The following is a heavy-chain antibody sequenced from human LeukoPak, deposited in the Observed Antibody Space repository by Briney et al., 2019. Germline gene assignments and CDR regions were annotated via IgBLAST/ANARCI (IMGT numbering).Heavy chain of an antibody. Sequence: GGSLRLSCAASGFTFSTYAMHWVRQAPAKGLEWVAVIYYHGTKTYYADSLKGRLTISRDNSKNTLYLEMNSLRAEDTAVYYCAKDVSGGGGGYWVDYWGQGTLVTVSS. CDR2: IYYHGTKT. J-gene: IGHJ4*02. D-gene: IGHD3-22*01. V-gene: IGHV3-33*03. CDR1: GFTFSTYA. CDR3: AKDVSGGGGGYWVDY.